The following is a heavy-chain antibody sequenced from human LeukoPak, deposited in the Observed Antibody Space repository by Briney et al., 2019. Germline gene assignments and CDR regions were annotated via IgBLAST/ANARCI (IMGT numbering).Heavy chain of an antibody. J-gene: IGHJ4*02. V-gene: IGHV3-23*01. CDR2: ISGSGGST. CDR1: GFTFSSYA. CDR3: AKQYPGTDWGFSHFYFDY. D-gene: IGHD7-27*01. Sequence: GGSLRLSCAASGFTFSSYAMSWVRQAPGKGLEWVSGISGSGGSTNYADSVKGRFTISRDNSKNTLYLQMNNLRAEDTAVYYCAKQYPGTDWGFSHFYFDYWGQGTLVTVSS.